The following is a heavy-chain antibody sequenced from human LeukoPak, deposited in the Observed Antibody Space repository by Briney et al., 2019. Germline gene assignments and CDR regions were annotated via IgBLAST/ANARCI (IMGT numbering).Heavy chain of an antibody. CDR3: AKDYSSGLVPYYFDY. J-gene: IGHJ4*02. Sequence: GGSLRLSCAASGFTLSSYAMSWVRQAPGKGLEWVSAISGSGGSTYYADSVKGRFTISRDNSKNTLYLQMNSLRAEDTAVYYCAKDYSSGLVPYYFDYWGQGTLVTVSS. V-gene: IGHV3-23*01. CDR1: GFTLSSYA. CDR2: ISGSGGST. D-gene: IGHD3-22*01.